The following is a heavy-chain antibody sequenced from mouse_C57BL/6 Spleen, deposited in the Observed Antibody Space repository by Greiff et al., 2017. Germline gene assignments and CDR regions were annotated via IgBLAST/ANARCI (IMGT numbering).Heavy chain of an antibody. CDR3: ARGRWYYFDY. CDR1: GFTFSDYG. J-gene: IGHJ2*01. Sequence: EVMLVESGGGLVKPGGSLKLSCAASGFTFSDYGMHWVRQAPEKGLEWVAYISSGSSTIYYADTVKGRFTISRDNAKNTLFLQMTSLRSEDTAMYYCARGRWYYFDYWGQGTTLTVSS. D-gene: IGHD1-1*02. V-gene: IGHV5-17*01. CDR2: ISSGSSTI.